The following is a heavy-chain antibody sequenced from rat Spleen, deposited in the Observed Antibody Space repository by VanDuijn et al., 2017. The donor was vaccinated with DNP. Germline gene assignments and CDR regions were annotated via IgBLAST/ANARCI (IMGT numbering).Heavy chain of an antibody. CDR3: SIQLGFFDS. V-gene: IGHV3-1*01. D-gene: IGHD5-1*01. J-gene: IGHJ2*01. Sequence: EVQLQESGPGLVKPSQSLSLTCSVTGYSITSNYWGWIRKFPGNKMEWIGHISNSGSTSYNPSLKSRFSITRYTSKNQFFLQVTSVRNEDTATYYCSIQLGFFDSWGQGIMVIVSS. CDR2: ISNSGST. CDR1: GYSITSNY.